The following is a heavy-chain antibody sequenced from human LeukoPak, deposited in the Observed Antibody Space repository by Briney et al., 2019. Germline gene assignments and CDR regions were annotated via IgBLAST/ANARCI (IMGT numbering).Heavy chain of an antibody. CDR1: GGTFSSYA. CDR2: IIPIFGTA. D-gene: IGHD6-13*01. J-gene: IGHJ4*02. Sequence: GASVKVSCTASGGTFSSYAISWVRQAPGQGLEWMGGIIPIFGTANYAQKFQGRVTITADKSTSTAYMELSSLRSEDTAVYYCARDRASYSSSWYVGFGYWGQGTLVTVSS. CDR3: ARDRASYSSSWYVGFGY. V-gene: IGHV1-69*06.